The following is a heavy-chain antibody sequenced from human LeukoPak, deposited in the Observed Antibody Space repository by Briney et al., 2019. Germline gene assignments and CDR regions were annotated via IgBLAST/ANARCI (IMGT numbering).Heavy chain of an antibody. V-gene: IGHV4-30-2*01. CDR3: ARLFGYCSSTSCRDY. CDR2: TYHSGST. CDR1: GGSISSGGYS. D-gene: IGHD2-2*01. J-gene: IGHJ4*02. Sequence: SETLSLTCAVSGGSISSGGYSWSWIRQPPGKGLEWIGYTYHSGSTYYNPSLKSRVTISVDRSKNQFSLKLSSVTAADTAVYYCARLFGYCSSTSCRDYWGQGTLVTVSS.